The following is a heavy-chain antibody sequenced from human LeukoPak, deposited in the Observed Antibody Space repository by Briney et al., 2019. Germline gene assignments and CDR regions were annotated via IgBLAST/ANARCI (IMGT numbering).Heavy chain of an antibody. CDR2: IYPGDSDT. V-gene: IGHV5-51*01. J-gene: IGHJ4*02. CDR1: GYSFTSYW. CDR3: ARQPMVYGSGSTDDY. Sequence: NSGESLKISCKGSGYSFTSYWIGWVRQMSGKGLEWMGIIYPGDSDTSYSPSFKGKVPISADQSISPASLQWSSLKASDTAMYYCARQPMVYGSGSTDDYWGQGTLVTVSS. D-gene: IGHD3-10*01.